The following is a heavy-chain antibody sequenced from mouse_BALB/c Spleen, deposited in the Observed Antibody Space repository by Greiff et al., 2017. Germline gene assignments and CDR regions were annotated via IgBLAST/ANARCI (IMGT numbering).Heavy chain of an antibody. CDR2: ISSGGSYT. V-gene: IGHV5-9-4*01. Sequence: EVHLVESGGGLVKPGGSLKLSCAASGFTFSSYAMSWVRQSPEKRLEWVAEISSGGSYTYYPDTVRGRFTISRDNAKNTLYLEMSSLRSEDTAMYYCARDYYGSSYVLYAMDYWGQGTSVTVSS. CDR1: GFTFSSYA. D-gene: IGHD1-1*01. CDR3: ARDYYGSSYVLYAMDY. J-gene: IGHJ4*01.